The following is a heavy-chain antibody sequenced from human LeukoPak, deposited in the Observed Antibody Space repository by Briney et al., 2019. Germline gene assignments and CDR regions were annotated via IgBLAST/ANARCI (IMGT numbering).Heavy chain of an antibody. CDR2: ISAYNGNT. CDR3: ARDALGYCSGGSCLLPFDY. J-gene: IGHJ4*02. V-gene: IGHV1-18*01. D-gene: IGHD2-15*01. CDR1: GYTFTSYG. Sequence: ASVNVSFKASGYTFTSYGISWVRQAPGQGLEWMGWISAYNGNTNYAQKLQGRVTMTTDTSTGTVYMELRSLRADDTAVYYCARDALGYCSGGSCLLPFDYWGQGTLVTVSS.